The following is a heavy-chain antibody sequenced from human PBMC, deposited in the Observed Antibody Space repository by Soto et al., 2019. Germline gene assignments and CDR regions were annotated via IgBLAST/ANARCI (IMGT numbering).Heavy chain of an antibody. CDR3: ARDPADGYSGYDSYFDY. Sequence: QVQLVQSGAEVKKPGSSVKVSCKASGGTFSSYTISWVRQAPGQGLEWMGRIIPILGIANYAQKFQGRVTITADKSTSTDYMELSSLRSEDTAVYYCARDPADGYSGYDSYFDYWGQGTLVTVSS. J-gene: IGHJ4*02. CDR1: GGTFSSYT. CDR2: IIPILGIA. V-gene: IGHV1-69*08. D-gene: IGHD5-12*01.